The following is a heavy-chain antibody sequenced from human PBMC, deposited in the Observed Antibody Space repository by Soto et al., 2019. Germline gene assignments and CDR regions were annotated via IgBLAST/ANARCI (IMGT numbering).Heavy chain of an antibody. V-gene: IGHV1-69*01. CDR3: ARDPSDDFWSGLDWFDP. J-gene: IGHJ5*02. CDR2: IIPIFGTA. D-gene: IGHD3-3*01. Sequence: QVQLVQSGAEVKKPGSSVKVSCKASGGTFSSYAISWVRQAPGQGLEWMGGIIPIFGTANYAQKFQGRVTITADESTSTAYMELSSLRSEDTAVYYCARDPSDDFWSGLDWFDPWGQGTLVTVSS. CDR1: GGTFSSYA.